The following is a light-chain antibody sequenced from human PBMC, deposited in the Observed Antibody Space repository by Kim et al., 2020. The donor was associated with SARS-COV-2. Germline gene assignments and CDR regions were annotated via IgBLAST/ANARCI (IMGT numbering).Light chain of an antibody. CDR2: AVT. CDR1: SSDVGGYNY. V-gene: IGLV2-11*01. J-gene: IGLJ3*02. CDR3: SSYAGSSSLL. Sequence: GRSVTISCTGTSSDVGGYNYVSWYQLHPGKAPKLMIYAVTERPSGVPGRFSGSKSGNTAFLTISGLQAEDEADYYCSSYAGSSSLLFGGGTKVTVL.